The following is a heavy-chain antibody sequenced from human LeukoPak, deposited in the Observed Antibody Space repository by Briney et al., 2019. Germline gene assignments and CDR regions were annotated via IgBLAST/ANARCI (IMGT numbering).Heavy chain of an antibody. CDR2: ISGSGGST. CDR3: ARDQLYCSGGICYFDY. Sequence: GGSLRLSCAASGFTFSSYAMSWVRQAPGKGLEWVSAISGSGGSTYYADSVKGRFSISRDNAKNTLYLQMNGLRTEDTAVYYCARDQLYCSGGICYFDYWGQGTLVTVSS. CDR1: GFTFSSYA. D-gene: IGHD2-15*01. J-gene: IGHJ4*02. V-gene: IGHV3-23*01.